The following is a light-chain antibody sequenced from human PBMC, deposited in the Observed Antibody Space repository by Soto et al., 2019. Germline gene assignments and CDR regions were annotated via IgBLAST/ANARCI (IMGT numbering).Light chain of an antibody. J-gene: IGLJ3*02. V-gene: IGLV8-61*01. CDR1: SGSVSTAYY. CDR3: LLYMRSVWV. CDR2: STD. Sequence: QTVVTQEPSFSVSPGGTVTLTCGLTSGSVSTAYYPSWFQQTPGQAPRTLIFSTDTRSSGVPDRFSGSILGNKAALTITGAQADDESDYYCLLYMRSVWVFGGGTKVTVL.